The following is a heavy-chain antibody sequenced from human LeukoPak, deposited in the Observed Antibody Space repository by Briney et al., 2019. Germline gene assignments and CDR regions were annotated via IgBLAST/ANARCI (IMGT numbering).Heavy chain of an antibody. Sequence: GGSLRLSCVASGFSAFGLSSYAMSWVRQAPGKGLERVSVVSASGFTSYAASVKGRFTISRDKSKNTVYLDMDTLRAEDTALYYCAKARTANDYGAGSFYKGFDSWGQGTLVTVSS. CDR2: VSASGFT. CDR1: GFSAFGLSSYA. V-gene: IGHV3-23*01. D-gene: IGHD3-10*01. J-gene: IGHJ4*02. CDR3: AKARTANDYGAGSFYKGFDS.